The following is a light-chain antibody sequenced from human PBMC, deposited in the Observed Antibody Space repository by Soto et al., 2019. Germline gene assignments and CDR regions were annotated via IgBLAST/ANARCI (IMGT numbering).Light chain of an antibody. Sequence: QAVVTQPASVSGSLGQSITISCTGTSSDIGGYNYVSWYQHHPGKAPKLIIYQVYSRPSGVSNRFSGSKFGNTASLRISGLQADDEADYYCSSYTRTTTFVVFGGGTKLTVL. CDR2: QVY. CDR1: SSDIGGYNY. V-gene: IGLV2-14*01. J-gene: IGLJ3*02. CDR3: SSYTRTTTFVV.